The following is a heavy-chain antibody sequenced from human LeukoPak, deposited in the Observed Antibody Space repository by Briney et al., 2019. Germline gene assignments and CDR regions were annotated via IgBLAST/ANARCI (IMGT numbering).Heavy chain of an antibody. CDR1: GFAVSSNY. J-gene: IGHJ4*02. CDR3: ARESVGAKYYFDY. Sequence: GGSLRLSCAASGFAVSSNYMSWVRQAPGKGLEWVSVIYSGGSTYYADSVKGRFTISRDNSKNTLYLQMNSLRAEDTAVYYCARESVGAKYYFDYWGQGTLVTVSS. D-gene: IGHD1-26*01. CDR2: IYSGGST. V-gene: IGHV3-66*01.